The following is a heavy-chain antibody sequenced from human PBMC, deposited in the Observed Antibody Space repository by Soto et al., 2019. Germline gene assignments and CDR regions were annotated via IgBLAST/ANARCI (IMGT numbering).Heavy chain of an antibody. D-gene: IGHD6-13*01. Sequence: ASVKVSCKASGYTFTSYYMHWVRQAPGQGLEWMGIISPSGGSTSYAQKFQGRVTMTRDTSTSTVYMELSSLRSEDTAVYYCARAGYSSSWYQASYYYYGMDVWGQGTTVTVSS. V-gene: IGHV1-46*01. CDR3: ARAGYSSSWYQASYYYYGMDV. CDR2: ISPSGGST. J-gene: IGHJ6*02. CDR1: GYTFTSYY.